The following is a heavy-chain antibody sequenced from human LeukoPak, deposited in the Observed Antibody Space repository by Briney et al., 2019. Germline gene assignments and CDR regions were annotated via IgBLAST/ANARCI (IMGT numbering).Heavy chain of an antibody. CDR2: IDHSGST. Sequence: SETLSLTCTVSGYSISSGYYWGWIRQPPGKGLEWTGSIDHSGSTYYNPSLKSRVTISVDTSKNQFSLKLSSVTAADTAVYYCASLNVVTPARWFDPWGQGTLVTVSS. CDR1: GYSISSGYY. V-gene: IGHV4-38-2*02. CDR3: ASLNVVTPARWFDP. J-gene: IGHJ5*02. D-gene: IGHD4-23*01.